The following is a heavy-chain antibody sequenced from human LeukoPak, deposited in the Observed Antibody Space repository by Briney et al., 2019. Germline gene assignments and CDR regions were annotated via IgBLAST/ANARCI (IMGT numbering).Heavy chain of an antibody. J-gene: IGHJ4*02. CDR1: GFTFSTCA. V-gene: IGHV3-7*05. CDR3: ERDFI. Sequence: PGGSLRLSCAASGFTFSTCAMSWVRQAPGKGLEWVANIKQDGSGVDYVDSVKGRFTISRDNAKNSLFLQMNSLRAEDTAVYYCERDFIWGQGTLVTVSS. CDR2: IKQDGSGV. D-gene: IGHD3-10*01.